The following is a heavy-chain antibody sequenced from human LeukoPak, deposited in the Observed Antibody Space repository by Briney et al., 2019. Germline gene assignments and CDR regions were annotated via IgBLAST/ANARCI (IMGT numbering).Heavy chain of an antibody. CDR1: GGSISNYY. CDR2: ISYSGST. D-gene: IGHD3-10*01. Sequence: SETLSLTCTVSGGSISNYYWSWIRQPPGKGLEWIGYISYSGSTNNNPSLKSRATISVDTTKNQFSLKLSSVTAADTAVYYCAGGTMVHAFDIWGQGTMVTVSS. CDR3: AGGTMVHAFDI. J-gene: IGHJ3*02. V-gene: IGHV4-59*01.